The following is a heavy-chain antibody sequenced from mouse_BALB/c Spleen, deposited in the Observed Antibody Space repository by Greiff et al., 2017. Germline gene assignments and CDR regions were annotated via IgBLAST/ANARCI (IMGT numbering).Heavy chain of an antibody. CDR3: ARGDYDPLFAY. CDR1: GFSLTSYG. D-gene: IGHD2-4*01. V-gene: IGHV2-9*02. CDR2: IWAGGST. Sequence: VMLVESGPGLVAPSQSLSITCTVSGFSLTSYGVHWVRQPPGKGLEWLGVIWAGGSTNYNSALMSRLSISKDNSKSQVFLKMNSLQTDDTAMYYCARGDYDPLFAYWGQGTLVTVSA. J-gene: IGHJ3*01.